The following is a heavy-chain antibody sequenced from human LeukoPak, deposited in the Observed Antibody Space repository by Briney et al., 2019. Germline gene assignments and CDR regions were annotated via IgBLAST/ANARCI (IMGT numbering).Heavy chain of an antibody. CDR3: ARGELLWFGESVYGMDV. CDR1: GFTFSSYG. Sequence: GGSLRLSCAASGFTFSSYGMHWVRQAPGKGLEWVAVISYDGSNKYYADSVKGRFTISRDNAKNSLYLQMNSLRAEDTAVYYCARGELLWFGESVYGMDVWGQGTTVTVSS. V-gene: IGHV3-30*03. CDR2: ISYDGSNK. D-gene: IGHD3-10*01. J-gene: IGHJ6*02.